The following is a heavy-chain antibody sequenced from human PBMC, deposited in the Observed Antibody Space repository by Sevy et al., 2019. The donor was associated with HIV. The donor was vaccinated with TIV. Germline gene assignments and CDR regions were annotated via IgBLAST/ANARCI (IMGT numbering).Heavy chain of an antibody. V-gene: IGHV3-23*01. CDR3: AKSPALGDAFDI. Sequence: GGSLRLSCAASGFTFSSYAMSWDRQAPGKGLEWVSAISGSGGSTYYADSVKGRFTISRDNSKNTLYLQMNSLRAEDTAVYYCAKSPALGDAFDIWGQGTMVTVSS. D-gene: IGHD3-16*01. CDR2: ISGSGGST. CDR1: GFTFSSYA. J-gene: IGHJ3*02.